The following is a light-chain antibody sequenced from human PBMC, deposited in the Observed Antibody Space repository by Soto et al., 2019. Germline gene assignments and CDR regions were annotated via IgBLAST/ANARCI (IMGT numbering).Light chain of an antibody. J-gene: IGLJ2*01. CDR3: SSYTSSSTLDVV. Sequence: QSALTQPASVSGSPGQSITISCTGTSSDVGSYNLVSWYQQHPGKAPKLMIYEVTKRPSGVSNRFSGSKSGNTASLTISGLQAEDEAGYYCSSYTSSSTLDVVFGGGTKLTVL. V-gene: IGLV2-14*02. CDR1: SSDVGSYNL. CDR2: EVT.